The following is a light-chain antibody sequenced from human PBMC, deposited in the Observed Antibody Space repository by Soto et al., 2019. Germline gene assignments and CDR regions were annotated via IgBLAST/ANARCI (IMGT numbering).Light chain of an antibody. CDR1: QSIGSN. V-gene: IGKV1-39*01. J-gene: IGKJ1*01. CDR3: QQTYVIPQT. CDR2: TAS. Sequence: DIQLTQSPTSLSASVGDRISISCRATQSIGSNLCWYQQKPGKAPALLIYTASTLQSGVPSRFSGSGYATDFTLSISSLQPEDVATYFCQQTYVIPQTFDQGTKVDVK.